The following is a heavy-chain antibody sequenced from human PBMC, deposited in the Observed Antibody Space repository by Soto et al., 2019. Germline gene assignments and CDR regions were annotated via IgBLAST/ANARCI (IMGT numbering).Heavy chain of an antibody. CDR2: IIPVFGTP. CDR1: GYIFKNYA. Sequence: QVQLVQSGAEVKETGSSVKVSCKSSGYIFKNYAVTWPRQAPGQGLEWMGGIIPVFGTPDYSQKFRGRVTITADESTSTVYMELRSLTSEDTAVYYCARPLYDYVWGSYRHWGQGTLVTVSS. D-gene: IGHD3-16*02. CDR3: ARPLYDYVWGSYRH. V-gene: IGHV1-69*01. J-gene: IGHJ4*02.